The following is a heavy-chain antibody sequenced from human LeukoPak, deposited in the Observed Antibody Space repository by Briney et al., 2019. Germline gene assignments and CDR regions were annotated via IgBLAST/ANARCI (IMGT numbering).Heavy chain of an antibody. V-gene: IGHV4-34*01. CDR1: GGSFSGYY. J-gene: IGHJ4*02. CDR3: ARGGGAYFDY. D-gene: IGHD3-16*01. Sequence: SETLSLTCAVYGGSFSGYYWSWIRQPPGRGLEWIGEINHSGSTNYNPSLKSRVTISVDTSKNQFSLKLSSVTAADTAVYYCARGGGAYFDYWGQGTLVTVSS. CDR2: INHSGST.